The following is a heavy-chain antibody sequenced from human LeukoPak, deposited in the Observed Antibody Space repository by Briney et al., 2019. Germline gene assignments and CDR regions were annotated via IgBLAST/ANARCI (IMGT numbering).Heavy chain of an antibody. CDR2: VNPKSGGT. CDR1: GYTFTDYY. CDR3: ARDDMIYDLWSGPRVL. J-gene: IGHJ4*02. D-gene: IGHD3-3*01. Sequence: GASVKVSCKASGYTFTDYYIHWVRQAPGQGLEWMGWVNPKSGGTHYSQKFQDRVTMTRDTSINTAYMELSRLRSDDTAVYYCARDDMIYDLWSGPRVLWGQGTLVTVSS. V-gene: IGHV1-2*02.